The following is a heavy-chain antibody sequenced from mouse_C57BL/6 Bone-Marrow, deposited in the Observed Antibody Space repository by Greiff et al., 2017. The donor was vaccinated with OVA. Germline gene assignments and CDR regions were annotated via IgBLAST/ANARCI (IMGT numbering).Heavy chain of an antibody. D-gene: IGHD2-3*01. CDR1: GYTFPSYW. Sequence: VQLQQSGAELVKPGASVKLSCKASGYTFPSYWMHWVKQRPGQGLEWIGMIHPNSGSTNYNEKFKSKATLTVDKSSSTAYMQLSSLTSEDSAVYYCARRGYDGTYGDWFAYWGQGTLVTVSA. J-gene: IGHJ3*01. V-gene: IGHV1-64*01. CDR3: ARRGYDGTYGDWFAY. CDR2: IHPNSGST.